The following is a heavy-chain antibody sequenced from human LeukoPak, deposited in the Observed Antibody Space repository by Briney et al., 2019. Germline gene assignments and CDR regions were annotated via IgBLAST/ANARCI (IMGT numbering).Heavy chain of an antibody. D-gene: IGHD2-15*01. CDR1: GFTFSSYA. CDR2: ISGSGGST. CDR3: AKDRYCSGGSCYSYYYYYMDV. V-gene: IGHV3-23*01. J-gene: IGHJ6*03. Sequence: GGSLRLSCAASGFTFSSYAMSWVRRAPGKGLEWVSAISGSGGSTYYADSVKGRFTISRDNSKNTLYLQMNSLRAEDTAVYYCAKDRYCSGGSCYSYYYYYMDVWGKGTTVTVSS.